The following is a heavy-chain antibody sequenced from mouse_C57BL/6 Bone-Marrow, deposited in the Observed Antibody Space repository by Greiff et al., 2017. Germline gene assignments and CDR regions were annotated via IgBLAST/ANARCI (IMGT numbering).Heavy chain of an antibody. CDR1: GYSITSGYY. D-gene: IGHD3-1*01. V-gene: IGHV3-6*01. CDR2: ISYDGSN. Sequence: EVQLVESGPGLVKPSQSLSLTCPVTGYSITSGYYWNWIRQFPGNKLEWMGYISYDGSNNYNPSLKNRISITRDTSKNQFFLKLNSVTTEDTATYYCARAGLFFPWGQGTTLTVSS. J-gene: IGHJ2*01. CDR3: ARAGLFFP.